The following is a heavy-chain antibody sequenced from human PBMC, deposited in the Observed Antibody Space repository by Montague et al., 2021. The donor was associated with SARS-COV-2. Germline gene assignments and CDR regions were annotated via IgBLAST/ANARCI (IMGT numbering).Heavy chain of an antibody. CDR1: GFTFTGHW. CDR3: ARDNSDTVGGTMYWFFDV. D-gene: IGHD1-26*01. Sequence: SLRLSCAASGFTFTGHWMHWVRQAPGKGPVWVSVVSPDGSSALYADSVKGRFTVSRDNAKNNLYLQMNSLRVEDTAVYYCARDNSDTVGGTMYWFFDVWGRGSLVTVSS. J-gene: IGHJ2*01. CDR2: VSPDGSSA. V-gene: IGHV3-74*01.